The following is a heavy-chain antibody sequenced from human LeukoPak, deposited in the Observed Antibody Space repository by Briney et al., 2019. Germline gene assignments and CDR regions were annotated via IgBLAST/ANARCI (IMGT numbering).Heavy chain of an antibody. Sequence: SETLSLTCTVSGGSISSYYWSWIRQPPGKGLEWIGNIYYSGSTNYNPSLKSRVTISVDTSKNQFSLKLSSVTAADTAVYYCARHQVGSHYSDSSGYPAEFDYWGQGALVTVSS. D-gene: IGHD3-22*01. V-gene: IGHV4-59*08. CDR3: ARHQVGSHYSDSSGYPAEFDY. CDR1: GGSISSYY. CDR2: IYYSGST. J-gene: IGHJ4*02.